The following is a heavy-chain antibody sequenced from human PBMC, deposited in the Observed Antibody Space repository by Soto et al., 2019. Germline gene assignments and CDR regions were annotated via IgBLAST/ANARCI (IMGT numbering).Heavy chain of an antibody. J-gene: IGHJ2*01. D-gene: IGHD5-12*01. CDR3: ARGNHRWLQLGYFDL. V-gene: IGHV1-69*12. CDR1: GGTFSSYT. CDR2: TTPIFGTA. Sequence: QVQLVQSGAEVKKPGSSVTVSCKASGGTFSSYTISWVRQAPGQGFGWRGGTTPIFGTANSAQKFQGRVTITADESTSTAYMELSSLRSDDTAVYYCARGNHRWLQLGYFDLWGRGTLVTVSS.